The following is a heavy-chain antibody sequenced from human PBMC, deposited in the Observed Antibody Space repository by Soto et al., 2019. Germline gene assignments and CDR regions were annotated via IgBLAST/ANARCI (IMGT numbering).Heavy chain of an antibody. V-gene: IGHV1-18*04. CDR3: ARFSGGSYNTYDFYYGMDV. CDR2: ISAYNGNT. Sequence: ASVKVFCKASGYTFTSYGISWLRQAHGQWLDWMGWISAYNGNTVYAQDLQGSVTMTTDTSTSTAYMELRSLRSADTAMYYCARFSGGSYNTYDFYYGMDVWGQGTTVTVSS. J-gene: IGHJ6*02. D-gene: IGHD2-15*01. CDR1: GYTFTSYG.